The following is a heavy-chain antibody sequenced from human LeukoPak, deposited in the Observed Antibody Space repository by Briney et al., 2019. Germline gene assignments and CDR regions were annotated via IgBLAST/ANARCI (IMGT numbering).Heavy chain of an antibody. CDR3: ARRAGSYSHSYDY. CDR1: ELTLSSNY. V-gene: IGHV3-53*01. CDR2: IYSGGST. J-gene: IGHJ4*02. D-gene: IGHD2-15*01. Sequence: GGSLRLSCAASELTLSSNYMSWIRQAPGRGVGWVSFIYSGGSTYYADSVRGRFIISRDNSKNTLYLQMNSLRAEDTAVYYCARRAGSYSHSYDYWGQGTLVTVSS.